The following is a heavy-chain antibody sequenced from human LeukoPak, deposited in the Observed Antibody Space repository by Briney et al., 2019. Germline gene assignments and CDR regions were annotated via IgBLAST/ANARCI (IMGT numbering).Heavy chain of an antibody. J-gene: IGHJ3*02. CDR1: GFTSSTYS. Sequence: GGSLRLSCAASGFTSSTYSMNWVRQAPGKGLEWLSYISSSSSSIYYADSVKGRFTISRDNAKNSLYLQMNSLRDEDTAVYYCARDTYHYGSGSSFDIWGQGTMVTVSS. CDR3: ARDTYHYGSGSSFDI. D-gene: IGHD3-10*01. CDR2: ISSSSSSI. V-gene: IGHV3-48*02.